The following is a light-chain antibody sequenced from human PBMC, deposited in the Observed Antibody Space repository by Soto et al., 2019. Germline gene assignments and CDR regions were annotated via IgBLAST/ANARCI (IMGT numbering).Light chain of an antibody. CDR3: QQYASSPIT. Sequence: EIVLTQSPGTLSLSPGERATLSCRASQSVSSNFLAWYRQKSGQAPRPLIYVASSRATGIPGRFSGSESGTDFTLTISRLEPEDFAVYYCQQYASSPITFGQGTRLEIK. V-gene: IGKV3-20*01. CDR1: QSVSSNF. CDR2: VAS. J-gene: IGKJ5*01.